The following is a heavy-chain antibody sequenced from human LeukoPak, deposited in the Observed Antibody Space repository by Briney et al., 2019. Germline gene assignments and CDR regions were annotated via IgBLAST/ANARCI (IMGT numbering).Heavy chain of an antibody. CDR3: ARGDGYNAFDI. CDR1: GGSISSYS. D-gene: IGHD5-24*01. V-gene: IGHV4-59*01. Sequence: SETLSLTCTVSGGSISSYSWSWIRQPPGKGLGWIGYIYYSGSTNYNPSLKSRVTISVDTPKNQFSLRLSSVTAADTAVYYCARGDGYNAFDIWGQGTMVTVSS. J-gene: IGHJ3*02. CDR2: IYYSGST.